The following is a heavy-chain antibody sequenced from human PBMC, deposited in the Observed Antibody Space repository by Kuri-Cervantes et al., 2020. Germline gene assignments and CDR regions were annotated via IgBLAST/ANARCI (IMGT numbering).Heavy chain of an antibody. CDR1: GFTFSSYT. CDR2: IGTAGDT. V-gene: IGHV3-13*01. Sequence: GESLKISCAASGFTFSSYTMNWVRQATGKGLEWVSAIGTAGDTYYPGSVKGRFTISRENAKNSLYLQMNSLRAEDTAVYYCASYTNFWGSYTEYWGQGTLVTVSS. CDR3: ASYTNFWGSYTEY. D-gene: IGHD3-16*01. J-gene: IGHJ4*02.